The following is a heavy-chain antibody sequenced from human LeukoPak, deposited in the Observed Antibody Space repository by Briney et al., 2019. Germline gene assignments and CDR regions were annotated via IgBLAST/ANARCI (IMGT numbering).Heavy chain of an antibody. CDR1: GYTFTGYY. Sequence: ASVKVSCKASGYTFTGYYMHWVRQAPGQGLEWMGWINPNSGGTNYAQKFQGRVTMTRDTSTSTAYMELSRLRSDDTAVYYCAREDMVRGVIIMGIDYWGQGTLATVSS. CDR3: AREDMVRGVIIMGIDY. CDR2: INPNSGGT. D-gene: IGHD3-10*01. J-gene: IGHJ4*02. V-gene: IGHV1-2*02.